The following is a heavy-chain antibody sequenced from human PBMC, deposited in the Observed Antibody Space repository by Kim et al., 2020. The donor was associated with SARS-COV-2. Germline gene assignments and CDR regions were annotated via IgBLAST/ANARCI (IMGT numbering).Heavy chain of an antibody. Sequence: TNYNPPLKSRVTISVDTSKNPFSLKLSSVTAADTAVYYCARQRYRGVLDYWGQGTLVTVSS. CDR3: ARQRYRGVLDY. V-gene: IGHV4-39*01. J-gene: IGHJ4*02. CDR2: T. D-gene: IGHD3-10*01.